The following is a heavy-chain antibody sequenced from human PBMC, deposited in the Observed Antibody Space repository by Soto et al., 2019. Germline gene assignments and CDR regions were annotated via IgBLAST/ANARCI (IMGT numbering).Heavy chain of an antibody. V-gene: IGHV3-9*01. CDR2: ISWNSGNI. Sequence: EVPLVESGGGLVQPGRSLRLSCAASGFSFDDYAMHWVRQAPGKGLEWVSGISWNSGNIGYADSVKGRFTISRDNAKNSLHLQMNSLRAEDTALYYCAKGSWYYYDRSGYLDSWGQGTLVTVSS. CDR1: GFSFDDYA. CDR3: AKGSWYYYDRSGYLDS. J-gene: IGHJ4*02. D-gene: IGHD3-22*01.